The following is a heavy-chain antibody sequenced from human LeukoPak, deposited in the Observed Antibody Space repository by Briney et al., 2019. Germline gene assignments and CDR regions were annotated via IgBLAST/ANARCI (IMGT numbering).Heavy chain of an antibody. CDR1: GYTFTGYY. J-gene: IGHJ4*02. Sequence: ASVKVSCKASGYTFTGYYMHWVRQAPGQGLEWMGRINPNSGGTNYAQKFQGRVTMTRDTSISTAYMELSGLRSDDTAVYYCASDMNYDSSGEYWGQGTLVTVSS. CDR2: INPNSGGT. CDR3: ASDMNYDSSGEY. V-gene: IGHV1-2*06. D-gene: IGHD3-22*01.